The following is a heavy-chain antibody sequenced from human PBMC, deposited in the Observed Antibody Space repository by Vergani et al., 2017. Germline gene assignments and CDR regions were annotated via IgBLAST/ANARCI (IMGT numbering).Heavy chain of an antibody. J-gene: IGHJ6*02. CDR2: ISYSGST. CDR1: GGSISSYY. V-gene: IGHV4-59*01. CDR3: ARVSYGSSTSCYGEPRYGMDV. D-gene: IGHD2-2*01. Sequence: QVQLQESGPGLVKPSETLSLTCTVSGGSISSYYWSWIRQPPGKGLEWIGYISYSGSTNYNPSLKSRVTISVDTSKNQFSLKLSSVTAADTAVYYCARVSYGSSTSCYGEPRYGMDVWGQGTTVTVSS.